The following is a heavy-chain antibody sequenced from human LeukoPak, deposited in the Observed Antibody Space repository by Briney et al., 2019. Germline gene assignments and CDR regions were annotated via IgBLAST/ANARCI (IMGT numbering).Heavy chain of an antibody. CDR2: ISSSSSYI. D-gene: IGHD3-10*02. CDR1: GFSFSSYS. Sequence: GGSLRLSCAASGFSFSSYSMNWVRQAPGKGLEWVSSISSSSSYIYYADSVKGRFTISRDNAKNSLYLQMNSLRAEDTAVYYCAELGITMIGGVWGKGTTVTISS. V-gene: IGHV3-21*01. CDR3: AELGITMIGGV. J-gene: IGHJ6*04.